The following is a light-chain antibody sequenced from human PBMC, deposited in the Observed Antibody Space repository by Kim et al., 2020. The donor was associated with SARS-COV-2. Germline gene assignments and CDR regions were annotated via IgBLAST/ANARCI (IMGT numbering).Light chain of an antibody. Sequence: SSGGDEVTITCRASQDIINDLGWYQQNPGRAPKRLIYGASSLQSGVPSRFSGSGSGTEFTLTISSLQPEDFATYFCLQHNTYPITFGQGTRLEIK. CDR3: LQHNTYPIT. V-gene: IGKV1-17*01. J-gene: IGKJ5*01. CDR2: GAS. CDR1: QDIIND.